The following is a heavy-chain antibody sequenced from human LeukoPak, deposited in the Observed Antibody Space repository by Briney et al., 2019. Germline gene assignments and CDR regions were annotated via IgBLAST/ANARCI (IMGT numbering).Heavy chain of an antibody. CDR3: ARQRAYYGSGSYYSGFDY. CDR1: GDSISSSSYY. Sequence: PSETLSLTCTVSGDSISSSSYYWAWIRQPPGKGLGWIGSIYYSGSTLYNPSLESRVTMSVDTSKNQLSLKLTSVTAADAAVYYCARQRAYYGSGSYYSGFDYWGQGALITVSS. V-gene: IGHV4-39*01. CDR2: IYYSGST. J-gene: IGHJ4*02. D-gene: IGHD3-10*01.